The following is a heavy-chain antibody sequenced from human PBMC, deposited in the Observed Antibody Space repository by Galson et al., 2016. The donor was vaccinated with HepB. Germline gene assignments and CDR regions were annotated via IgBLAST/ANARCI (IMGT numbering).Heavy chain of an antibody. V-gene: IGHV3-23*01. CDR1: GFTFSNYA. J-gene: IGHJ4*02. D-gene: IGHD5-12*01. CDR3: AKLIRTGSSGFDS. Sequence: SLRLSCAASGFTFSNYAMSWVRQAPGKGLEWVSTIGGSGANTYIGDSVKGRFTIYRDNSKNTLCLQRDSLRAEDTAVYFCAKLIRTGSSGFDSWGQGTLVTVSS. CDR2: IGGSGANT.